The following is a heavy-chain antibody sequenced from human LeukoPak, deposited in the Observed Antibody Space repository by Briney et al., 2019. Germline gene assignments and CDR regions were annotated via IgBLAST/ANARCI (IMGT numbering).Heavy chain of an antibody. D-gene: IGHD4-23*01. V-gene: IGHV3-43*01. CDR3: AKNRGKATTVVTLFDY. Sequence: GGSLRLSCAASGFTFDDYTMHWVRQAPGKGLEWVSLISWDGGSTYYADSVKGRFTISRDNSKNSLYLQMDSLRTEDTALYYCAKNRGKATTVVTLFDYWGQGTLVTVSS. CDR1: GFTFDDYT. J-gene: IGHJ4*02. CDR2: ISWDGGST.